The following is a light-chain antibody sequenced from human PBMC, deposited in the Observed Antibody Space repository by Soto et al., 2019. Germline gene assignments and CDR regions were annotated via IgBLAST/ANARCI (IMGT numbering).Light chain of an antibody. CDR3: HQYGSSPFT. CDR1: QTVSTSY. V-gene: IGKV3-20*01. J-gene: IGKJ4*01. Sequence: EIVLAQSPGTLSLSPGERATLSCRASQTVSTSYFAWYQQKPGEAPRLLIYATSNRATGIPDRFSGSGSGTDFSLTITRLEPADFAVYYCHQYGSSPFTFGGGTKVEIK. CDR2: ATS.